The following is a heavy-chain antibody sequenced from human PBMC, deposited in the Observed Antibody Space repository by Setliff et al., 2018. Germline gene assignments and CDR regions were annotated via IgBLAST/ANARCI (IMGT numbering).Heavy chain of an antibody. CDR3: AISTLSICSGGSCPNAFDV. V-gene: IGHV1-18*01. CDR1: GYTFDTYG. J-gene: IGHJ3*01. D-gene: IGHD2-15*01. Sequence: ASVKVSCKASGYTFDTYGTSWVRQAPGQGLEWVGWISPYNGDKNSAQKFQGRVTLTTDTSTSAAYMELRTLRSDDTAVYYCAISTLSICSGGSCPNAFDVWGQGTMVTVS. CDR2: ISPYNGDK.